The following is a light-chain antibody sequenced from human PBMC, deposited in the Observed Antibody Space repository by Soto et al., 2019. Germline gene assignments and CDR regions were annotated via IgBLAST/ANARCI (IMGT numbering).Light chain of an antibody. CDR2: DGS. Sequence: DIQMTQSPSTLSASVGDRVTITCRASQSISSWLAWYQQKPGKAPKLLIYDGSSLESGVPSRFSGSGSGTEFTLTISSLQPDDFATYYCQQYNSYWTFDQGTKVEIK. J-gene: IGKJ1*01. CDR1: QSISSW. CDR3: QQYNSYWT. V-gene: IGKV1-5*01.